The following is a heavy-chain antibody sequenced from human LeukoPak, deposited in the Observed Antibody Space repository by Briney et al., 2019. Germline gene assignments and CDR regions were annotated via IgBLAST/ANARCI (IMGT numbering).Heavy chain of an antibody. V-gene: IGHV4-34*01. CDR2: INHSGST. J-gene: IGHJ3*02. CDR1: GGSFSGYY. D-gene: IGHD3-22*01. CDR3: ARFDSSGYKIPNDAFDI. Sequence: SETLSLTCAVYGGSFSGYYWSWIRQPPGKGLEWIGEINHSGSTNYNPSLKSRVTISVDTSKNQFSLKLSSVTAADTAVYYCARFDSSGYKIPNDAFDIWGQGTMVTVSS.